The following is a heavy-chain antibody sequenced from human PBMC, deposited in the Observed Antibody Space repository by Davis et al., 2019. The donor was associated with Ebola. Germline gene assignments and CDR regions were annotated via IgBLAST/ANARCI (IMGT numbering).Heavy chain of an antibody. V-gene: IGHV3-7*03. CDR2: MNQDGSQI. CDR1: GFTFRSFW. D-gene: IGHD5-24*01. J-gene: IGHJ6*03. Sequence: GESLKISCEGSGFTFRSFWMSWVRQALGKGLEWVANMNQDGSQIYYLGSVKGRFTISRDNARGSFFLQMNSLRAEDTALYYCTKDSQGPYKYHIDVWGKGTTVTVSS. CDR3: TKDSQGPYKYHIDV.